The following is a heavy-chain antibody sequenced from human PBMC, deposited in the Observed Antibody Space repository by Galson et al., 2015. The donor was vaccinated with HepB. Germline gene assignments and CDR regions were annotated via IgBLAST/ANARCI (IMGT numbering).Heavy chain of an antibody. CDR1: GFTFSSYD. V-gene: IGHV3-13*01. CDR2: IGTAGDT. J-gene: IGHJ6*02. CDR3: ARAQYGTDV. Sequence: SLRLSCAASGFTFSSYDMHWVRHATGEGLEWVSSIGTAGDTYYSDSVRGRFTISRENAKDSLYLQMNSLRAGDTAVYYCARAQYGTDVWGQGTTVTVSS.